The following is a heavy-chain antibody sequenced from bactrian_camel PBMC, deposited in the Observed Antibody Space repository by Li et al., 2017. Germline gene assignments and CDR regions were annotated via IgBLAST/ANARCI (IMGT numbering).Heavy chain of an antibody. Sequence: HVQLVESGGGSEQAGGSLRLSCAVSGNTYSMYCMGWFRQAPGKEREGVAIIDSDGVSAYGDSVKGRFTISKDNGGNTLYLQMNSLKPEDTAKYYCAADADCRWYGSSGQFRYWG. J-gene: IGHJ4*01. V-gene: IGHV3S53*01. D-gene: IGHD2*01. CDR3: AADADCRWYGSSGQFRY. CDR2: IDSDGVS. CDR1: GNTYSMYC.